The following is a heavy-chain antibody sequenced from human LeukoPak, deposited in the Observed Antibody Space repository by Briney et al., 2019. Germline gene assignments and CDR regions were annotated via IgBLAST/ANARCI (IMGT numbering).Heavy chain of an antibody. V-gene: IGHV1-69*13. CDR3: AREGCSSTSCYASGAFDI. Sequence: SVKVSCKASGGTFSSYATSWVRQSPGQGVGWMGGIIPIFGIANSAQKFQGKVTITADESTSTAYMELNSLRSEDTAVYYCAREGCSSTSCYASGAFDIWGQGTMVTVSS. CDR1: GGTFSSYA. J-gene: IGHJ3*02. CDR2: IIPIFGIA. D-gene: IGHD2-2*01.